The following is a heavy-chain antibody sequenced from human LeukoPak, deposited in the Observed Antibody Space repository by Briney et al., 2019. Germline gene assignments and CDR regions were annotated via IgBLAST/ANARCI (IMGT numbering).Heavy chain of an antibody. CDR2: ISAYNGNT. J-gene: IGHJ6*03. CDR3: ARSGGMVRGDYYYYMDV. V-gene: IGHV1-18*04. Sequence: ASVKVSCKASGYTFTGYYMHWVRQAPGQGLEWMGWISAYNGNTNYAQKLQGRVTMTTDTSTSTAYMELRSLRSDDTAVYYCARSGGMVRGDYYYYMDVWGKGTTVTISS. CDR1: GYTFTGYY. D-gene: IGHD3-10*01.